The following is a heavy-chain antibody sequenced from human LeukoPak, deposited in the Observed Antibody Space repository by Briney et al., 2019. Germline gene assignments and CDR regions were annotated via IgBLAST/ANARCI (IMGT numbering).Heavy chain of an antibody. V-gene: IGHV5-51*01. Sequence: GESLRISCEVSGYSFSDYWIAWVRQVPGKGLDWMGIIYPGDSDTRYSPSFQGRVTISADKSISTAYLHWSALKASDTAIYYCATSIIGGRDALHLWGQGTMITVSS. D-gene: IGHD3-16*01. CDR1: GYSFSDYW. CDR3: ATSIIGGRDALHL. CDR2: IYPGDSDT. J-gene: IGHJ3*01.